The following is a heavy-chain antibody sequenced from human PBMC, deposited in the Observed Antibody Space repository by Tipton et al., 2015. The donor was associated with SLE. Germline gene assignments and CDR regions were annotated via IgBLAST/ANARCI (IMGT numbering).Heavy chain of an antibody. CDR1: GGSFSGYY. J-gene: IGHJ4*02. Sequence: TLSLTCAVYGGSFSGYYWSWIRQSPEKGLEWIGEINHSGDTNYSPSLKSRVTISADRSKNQFSLKLNSVTAADTAVYYCSCRLAARRSPLIPFDYWGQGTLVIVSS. V-gene: IGHV4-34*01. D-gene: IGHD6-6*01. CDR3: SCRLAARRSPLIPFDY. CDR2: INHSGDT.